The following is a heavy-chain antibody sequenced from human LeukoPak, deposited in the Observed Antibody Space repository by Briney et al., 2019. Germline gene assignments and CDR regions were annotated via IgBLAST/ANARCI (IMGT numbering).Heavy chain of an antibody. D-gene: IGHD2-15*01. J-gene: IGHJ4*02. CDR2: INYSGNT. CDR3: ARRGTAYCRGGNCYSDKYFDY. CDR1: GGSLSGYY. Sequence: SETLSLTCAVYGGSLSGYYWNWIRQTPGKGLEWIGEINYSGNTNYNRSLKCRVTISADTSKNQFSLRLSSVTAADTAVYYCARRGTAYCRGGNCYSDKYFDYWGQGTQVTVSS. V-gene: IGHV4-34*01.